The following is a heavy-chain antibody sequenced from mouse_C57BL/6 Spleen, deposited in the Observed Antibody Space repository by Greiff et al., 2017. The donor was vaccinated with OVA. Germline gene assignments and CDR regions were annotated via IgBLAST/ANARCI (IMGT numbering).Heavy chain of an antibody. Sequence: QVQLQQPGAELVRPGSSVKLSCKASGYTFTSYWMHWVKQRPIQGLEWIGNIDPSDSETHYNQKFKDKATLTVDKSSSTAYMQRSSLTSEDSAVYYCARGGLTGSAWFAYWGQGTLVTVSA. V-gene: IGHV1-52*01. CDR2: IDPSDSET. CDR1: GYTFTSYW. D-gene: IGHD4-1*01. CDR3: ARGGLTGSAWFAY. J-gene: IGHJ3*01.